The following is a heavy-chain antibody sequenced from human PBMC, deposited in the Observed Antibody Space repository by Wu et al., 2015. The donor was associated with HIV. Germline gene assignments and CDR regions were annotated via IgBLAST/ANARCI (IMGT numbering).Heavy chain of an antibody. Sequence: QVLLVQSGSEVKKPGSSMKVSCKASGGTFSADAISWVRQAPGQGLDWMGGIIPVFGKTNYPQKFQGRVTITTDKSTSTAYMEMTSLRSEDTGVYFCASSGRFDSTLDSWG. J-gene: IGHJ5*01. D-gene: IGHD5-12*01. V-gene: IGHV1-69*05. CDR2: IIPVFGKT. CDR3: ASSGRFDSTLDS. CDR1: GGTFSADA.